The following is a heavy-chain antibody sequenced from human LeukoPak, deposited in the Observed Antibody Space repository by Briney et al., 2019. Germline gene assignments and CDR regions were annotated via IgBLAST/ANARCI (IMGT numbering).Heavy chain of an antibody. V-gene: IGHV4-61*01. CDR3: ARAHGGIVATLLAY. D-gene: IGHD5-12*01. J-gene: IGHJ4*02. CDR1: GGSVSSGSYY. Sequence: SETLSLTCTVSGGSVSSGSYYWSWIRQPPGKGLEWIGYIYYSGSTNYNPSLKSRVTISVDTSKNQFSLKLSSVTAADTAVYYCARAHGGIVATLLAYWGQGTLVTVSS. CDR2: IYYSGST.